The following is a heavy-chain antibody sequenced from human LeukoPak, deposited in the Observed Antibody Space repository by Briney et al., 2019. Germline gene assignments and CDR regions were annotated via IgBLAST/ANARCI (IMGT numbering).Heavy chain of an antibody. V-gene: IGHV4-38-2*02. J-gene: IGHJ6*03. CDR3: AVGIAAAGPAPGYYYYYMDV. CDR2: IYHSGST. CDR1: GYSISSGYY. Sequence: SETLSLTCTVSGYSISSGYYWGWIRQPPGKGLEWIGSIYHSGSTYYNPSLKSRVTISVDTSKNQFSLKLSSVTAADTAVYYCAVGIAAAGPAPGYYYYYMDVWGKGTTVTVSS. D-gene: IGHD6-13*01.